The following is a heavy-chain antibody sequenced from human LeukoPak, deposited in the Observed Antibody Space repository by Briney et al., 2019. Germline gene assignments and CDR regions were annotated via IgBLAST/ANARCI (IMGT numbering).Heavy chain of an antibody. J-gene: IGHJ4*02. V-gene: IGHV3-53*05. D-gene: IGHD3-22*01. Sequence: GGSLRLSCAVSGFTVTSNYMSWVRLAPGKGLEWVSVIYSGGTTFYADSVKGRFTISRDNSKNTLYLQMNSLRVEDTAVYYCAKDSSVYHYDSRNLDYWGQGTLVTVSS. CDR3: AKDSSVYHYDSRNLDY. CDR1: GFTVTSNY. CDR2: IYSGGTT.